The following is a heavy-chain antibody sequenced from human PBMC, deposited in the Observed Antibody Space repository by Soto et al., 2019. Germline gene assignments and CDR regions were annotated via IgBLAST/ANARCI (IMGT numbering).Heavy chain of an antibody. CDR3: ARDAMVRGPSHYYYGMDV. CDR2: ISRHNGDT. V-gene: IGHV1-18*01. J-gene: IGHJ6*02. Sequence: QVQLMQSGAEVKKPGASVKVSCKASGYTYTSHAISWVRQAPGQGLEWMGWISRHNGDTNYAQKFQGRVTMTTDTSTSTTYMELRRLRSDDTAVYFCARDAMVRGPSHYYYGMDVWGQGTTVTVSS. D-gene: IGHD3-10*01. CDR1: GYTYTSHA.